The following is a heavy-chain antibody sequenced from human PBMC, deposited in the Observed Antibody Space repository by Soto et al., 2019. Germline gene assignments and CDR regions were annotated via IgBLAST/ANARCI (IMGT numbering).Heavy chain of an antibody. CDR2: INAGNGNT. D-gene: IGHD3-3*01. CDR3: ALYDYDFWSGYPPYENY. J-gene: IGHJ4*02. CDR1: GYTFTSNA. Sequence: ASVKVSCKASGYTFTSNAMHWVRQAPGQRLEWMGWINAGNGNTKYSQKFQGRVTITRDTSASTAYMELSSLRSEDTAVYYCALYDYDFWSGYPPYENYWGQGTLVTVSS. V-gene: IGHV1-3*01.